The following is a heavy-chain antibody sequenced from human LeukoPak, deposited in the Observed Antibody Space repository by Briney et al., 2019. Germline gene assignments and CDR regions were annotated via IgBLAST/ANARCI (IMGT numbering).Heavy chain of an antibody. J-gene: IGHJ4*02. Sequence: PSETLSLTCAVYGGSFSGYYWSWIRQPPGKGLEWIGEINHSGSTYYNPSLKSRLIISVDTSKNQFSLKLRSVTAADTAVYYCARDYGGNDYYFDYWGQGTLVTVSS. D-gene: IGHD4-23*01. CDR1: GGSFSGYY. CDR2: INHSGST. V-gene: IGHV4-34*01. CDR3: ARDYGGNDYYFDY.